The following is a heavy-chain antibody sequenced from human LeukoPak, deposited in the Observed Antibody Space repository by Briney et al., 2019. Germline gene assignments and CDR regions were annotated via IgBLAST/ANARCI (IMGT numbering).Heavy chain of an antibody. CDR3: AKSRIAVASNRAFDI. Sequence: GGSLRLSCAASGFTFSSYGMHWVRQAPGKGLEWVAVIWYDGSNKYYADSVKGRFTISRDNSKNTLYLQMNSLRAEDTALYYCAKSRIAVASNRAFDIWGQGTMVTVSS. CDR2: IWYDGSNK. D-gene: IGHD6-19*01. V-gene: IGHV3-30*02. CDR1: GFTFSSYG. J-gene: IGHJ3*02.